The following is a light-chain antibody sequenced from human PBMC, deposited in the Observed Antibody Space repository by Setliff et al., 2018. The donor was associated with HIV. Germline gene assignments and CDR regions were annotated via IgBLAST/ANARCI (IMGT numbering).Light chain of an antibody. J-gene: IGLJ3*02. CDR3: QSYDSSLNLWV. V-gene: IGLV1-40*01. CDR2: VND. Sequence: QSALAQPPSVSGVPGQRVTISCIGRISNIGAGFDVHWYQHLPGTAPKLLIYVNDNRPSGVPDRFSGSKFDTSASLAITRLQPEDEGDYYCQSYDSSLNLWVFGAGTK. CDR1: ISNIGAGFD.